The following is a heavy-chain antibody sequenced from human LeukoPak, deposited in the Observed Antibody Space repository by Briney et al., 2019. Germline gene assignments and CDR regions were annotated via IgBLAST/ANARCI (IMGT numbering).Heavy chain of an antibody. V-gene: IGHV3-7*01. CDR1: GFTFNGFW. CDR3: TRDALYGDPSYYYMDV. D-gene: IGHD4-17*01. J-gene: IGHJ6*03. Sequence: PGGSLRFSCAASGFTFNGFWMSWVRHAPGKGREWVANIKQDGSDIYYLGSVRGRFTISRDNAMNSLYLQMNSLRAEDTAVYYCTRDALYGDPSYYYMDVWGNGTTVTVSS. CDR2: IKQDGSDI.